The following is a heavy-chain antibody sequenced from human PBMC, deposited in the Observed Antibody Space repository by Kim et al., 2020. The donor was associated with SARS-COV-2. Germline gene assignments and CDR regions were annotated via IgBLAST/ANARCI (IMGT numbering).Heavy chain of an antibody. V-gene: IGHV3-53*04. CDR3: ATNLGYCSSTSCPLDY. CDR1: GFTVSSNY. CDR2: IYSGGST. J-gene: IGHJ4*02. Sequence: GGSLRLSCAASGFTVSSNYMSWVRQAPGKGLEWVSVIYSGGSTYYADSVKGRFTISRHNSKNTLYLQMNSLRAEDTAVYYCATNLGYCSSTSCPLDYWGQGTLVTVSS. D-gene: IGHD2-2*01.